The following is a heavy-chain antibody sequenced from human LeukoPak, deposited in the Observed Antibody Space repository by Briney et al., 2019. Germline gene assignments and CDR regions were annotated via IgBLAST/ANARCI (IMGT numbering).Heavy chain of an antibody. Sequence: GGSLRLSCAASGFTFSSYAMHWVRQAPGKGLEWVAVISYDGSNKYYADSVKGRFTISRDNSKNTLYLQMSSLRAEDTAVYYCARGGRRIVANWFDPWGQGTLVTVSS. J-gene: IGHJ5*02. CDR2: ISYDGSNK. V-gene: IGHV3-30-3*01. D-gene: IGHD3-22*01. CDR1: GFTFSSYA. CDR3: ARGGRRIVANWFDP.